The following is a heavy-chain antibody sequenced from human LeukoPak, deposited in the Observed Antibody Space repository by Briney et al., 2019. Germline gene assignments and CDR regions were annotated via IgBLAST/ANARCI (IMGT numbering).Heavy chain of an antibody. D-gene: IGHD3-10*01. Sequence: PSQTLSLTCTVTGGSISSGSYYWSWIRQPAGKGLECIGRIYTSGSTNYNPSLKIRVTISVDTSKNQFSLKLSSVTAADTAVYYCARGLATRGRKWFDPWGQGTLVTVSS. J-gene: IGHJ5*02. CDR3: ARGLATRGRKWFDP. CDR1: GGSISSGSYY. CDR2: IYTSGST. V-gene: IGHV4-61*02.